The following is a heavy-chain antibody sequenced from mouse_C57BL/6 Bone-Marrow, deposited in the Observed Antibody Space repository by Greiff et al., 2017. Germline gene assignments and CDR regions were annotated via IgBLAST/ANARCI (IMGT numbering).Heavy chain of an antibody. Sequence: VQLQQPGAELVKPGASVKLSCKASGYTFTSYWMHWVKQRPGQGLEWIGMIHPNSGSTNYNEKFKSKATLTVDTSSSTAYMQLSSLTSEDSAVYYCARGVFIPLQAYWGQGTLVTVSA. D-gene: IGHD1-1*01. J-gene: IGHJ3*01. V-gene: IGHV1-64*01. CDR2: IHPNSGST. CDR1: GYTFTSYW. CDR3: ARGVFIPLQAY.